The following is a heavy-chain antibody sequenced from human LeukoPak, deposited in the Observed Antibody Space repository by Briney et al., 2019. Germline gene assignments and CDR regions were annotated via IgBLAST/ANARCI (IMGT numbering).Heavy chain of an antibody. D-gene: IGHD3-10*01. CDR2: ISSGGGTI. V-gene: IGHV3-48*03. Sequence: GGSLRLSCTASGFTFSSHELNWVRQAPGKGLEWVSYISSGGGTIYYADSVKGRFTISRDNAKNSLYLQMNSLRAEDTAVYYCARDLAYGSGSSPLDYWGQRTLVTVSS. J-gene: IGHJ4*02. CDR1: GFTFSSHE. CDR3: ARDLAYGSGSSPLDY.